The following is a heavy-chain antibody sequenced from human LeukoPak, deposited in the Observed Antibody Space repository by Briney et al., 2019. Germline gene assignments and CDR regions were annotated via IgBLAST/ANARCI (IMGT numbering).Heavy chain of an antibody. CDR1: GFTFNSYS. Sequence: GGSLRLSCAASGFTFNSYSMNWVRQAPGKGLEWLSSISRNSDYIYYAGSVKGRFTISRDNAKNSLYLQMNSLRAEDTALYYCAKGDWFDPWGQGTLVTVSS. V-gene: IGHV3-21*04. J-gene: IGHJ5*02. CDR3: AKGDWFDP. CDR2: ISRNSDYI.